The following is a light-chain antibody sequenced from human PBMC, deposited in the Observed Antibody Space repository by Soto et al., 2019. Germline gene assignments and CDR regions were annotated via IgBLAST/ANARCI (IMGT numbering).Light chain of an antibody. CDR3: SSYTTSTTRV. Sequence: QSALTQPASVSGSPGQSIIISCTGTSSDIGVYDFVSWYQQHPGRAPKLLIYDVTNRPSGISDRFSGSKSGNTASLTISGLQPEDEADYYCSSYTTSTTRVFGGGTKVTVL. CDR2: DVT. CDR1: SSDIGVYDF. J-gene: IGLJ3*02. V-gene: IGLV2-14*01.